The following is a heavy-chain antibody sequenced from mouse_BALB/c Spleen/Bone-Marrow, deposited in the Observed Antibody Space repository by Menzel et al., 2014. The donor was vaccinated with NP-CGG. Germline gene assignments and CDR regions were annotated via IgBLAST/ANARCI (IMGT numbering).Heavy chain of an antibody. CDR1: GYTFTTYW. Sequence: QVQLKESGAELVRPGASVKLSCKASGYTFTTYWMHWVERRPGQGLEWIGEINPSDGRTNYSEKFKSKATLTVDKSSNTAYMQLSSLTSEDSAVYYCARRDSSGYLFDYWGQGTTLTVSS. CDR2: INPSDGRT. V-gene: IGHV1S81*02. J-gene: IGHJ2*01. CDR3: ARRDSSGYLFDY. D-gene: IGHD3-2*01.